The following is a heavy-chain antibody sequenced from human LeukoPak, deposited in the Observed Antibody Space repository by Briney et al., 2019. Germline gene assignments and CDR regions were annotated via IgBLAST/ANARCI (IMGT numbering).Heavy chain of an antibody. D-gene: IGHD2-15*01. CDR1: GFTFSSYA. CDR2: IEPDGSEK. Sequence: PGGSLRLSCAAAGFTFSSYAMHWVRQAPGKGLEWVANIEPDGSEKYYVDSVKGRFTISRDNAKNSLYLQMNGLRAGDTAVYFCARGGRFRTFDYWGQGTLVTVSS. V-gene: IGHV3-7*04. CDR3: ARGGRFRTFDY. J-gene: IGHJ4*02.